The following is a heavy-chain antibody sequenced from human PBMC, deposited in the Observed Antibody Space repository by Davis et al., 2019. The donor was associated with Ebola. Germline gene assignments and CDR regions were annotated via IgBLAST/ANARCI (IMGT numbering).Heavy chain of an antibody. CDR3: AREEPRLTYYDFWSGYYVPNYFDY. Sequence: GESLKISCAASGFTFSSYWMSWIRQAPGKGLEWVANIKQDGSEKYYVDSVKGRFTISRDNAKNSLYLQMNSLRAEDTAVCYCAREEPRLTYYDFWSGYYVPNYFDYWGQGTLVTVSS. V-gene: IGHV3-7*03. J-gene: IGHJ4*02. CDR2: IKQDGSEK. CDR1: GFTFSSYW. D-gene: IGHD3-3*01.